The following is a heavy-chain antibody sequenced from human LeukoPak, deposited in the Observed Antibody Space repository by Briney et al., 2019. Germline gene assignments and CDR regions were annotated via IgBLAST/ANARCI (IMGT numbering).Heavy chain of an antibody. CDR3: AKADGDKPFDY. CDR2: ISSSSSYI. CDR1: GFTFSSYA. D-gene: IGHD4-17*01. V-gene: IGHV3-21*01. J-gene: IGHJ4*02. Sequence: GGSLRLSCAASGFTFSSYAMHWVRQAPGKGLEWVSSISSSSSYIYYADSVKGRFTISRDNAKNSVYLQMNSLRAEDTAVYYCAKADGDKPFDYWGQGTLVTVSS.